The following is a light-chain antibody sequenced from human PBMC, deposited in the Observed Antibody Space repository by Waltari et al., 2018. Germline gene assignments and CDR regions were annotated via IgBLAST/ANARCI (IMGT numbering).Light chain of an antibody. CDR2: WAS. V-gene: IGKV4-1*01. J-gene: IGKJ2*01. CDR3: HQYFAPPYT. Sequence: DIVMTQSPDSLTVSLGERATINRKSSHSLLSYSNNKNYISWYQQKPGQAPKLLIYWASTRDSGVPDRFSGSGSETDFTLTISSLQAEDVAVYHCHQYFAPPYTFGRGTKLEIK. CDR1: HSLLSYSNNKNY.